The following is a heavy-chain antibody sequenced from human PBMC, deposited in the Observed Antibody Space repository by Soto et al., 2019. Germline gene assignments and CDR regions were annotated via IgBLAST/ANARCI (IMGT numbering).Heavy chain of an antibody. CDR1: GYTFTSYA. V-gene: IGHV1-3*01. J-gene: IGHJ5*02. D-gene: IGHD3-3*01. CDR3: AREGFYDFWSGYYDWFDP. CDR2: INAGNGNT. Sequence: ASVKVSCKASGYTFTSYAMHWVRQAPGQRLEWMGWINAGNGNTKYSQKFQGRVTITRDTSASTAYMELSSLRSEDTAVYYCAREGFYDFWSGYYDWFDPWGQGTLVTVSS.